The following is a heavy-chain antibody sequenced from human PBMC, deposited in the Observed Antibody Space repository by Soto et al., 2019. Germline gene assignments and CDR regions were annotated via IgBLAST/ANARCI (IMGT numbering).Heavy chain of an antibody. Sequence: PSETLSLTCTVSGGSISSYYWSWIRQPPGKGLEWIGYIYYSGSTNYNPSLKSRVTISVDTSKNQFSLKLSSVTAADTAVYYCAVLVPHNWLDPWGQGTLVTVSS. J-gene: IGHJ5*02. CDR2: IYYSGST. D-gene: IGHD2-8*02. CDR1: GGSISSYY. V-gene: IGHV4-59*01. CDR3: AVLVPHNWLDP.